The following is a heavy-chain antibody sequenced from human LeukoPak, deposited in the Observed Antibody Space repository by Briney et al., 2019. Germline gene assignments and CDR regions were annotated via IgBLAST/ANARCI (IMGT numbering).Heavy chain of an antibody. CDR1: GYTFTSCG. V-gene: IGHV1-18*01. CDR2: ISAYNGNT. CDR3: ARDRGSDQGWYTFDY. Sequence: ASVKVTCKASGYTFTSCGISWVRQAPGQGLEWMGWISAYNGNTNYAQKLQGRVTMTTDTSTSTAYMELRSLRSDDTAVYYCARDRGSDQGWYTFDYWGQGTLVTVSS. D-gene: IGHD1-1*01. J-gene: IGHJ4*02.